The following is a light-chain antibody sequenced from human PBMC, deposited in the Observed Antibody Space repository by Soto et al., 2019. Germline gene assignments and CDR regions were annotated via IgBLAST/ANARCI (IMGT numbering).Light chain of an antibody. V-gene: IGKV3-11*01. CDR1: QSVSSY. CDR3: QQRSNWPLT. CDR2: DAS. Sequence: EIVLTQSPATLSLSPGERATLSCRASQSVSSYLAWYQQKPGQAPRLLIYDASNRATGIPARFSVSGSGTDFTLTICSLEPEDFAVYYCQQRSNWPLTFGPGTKVDIK. J-gene: IGKJ3*01.